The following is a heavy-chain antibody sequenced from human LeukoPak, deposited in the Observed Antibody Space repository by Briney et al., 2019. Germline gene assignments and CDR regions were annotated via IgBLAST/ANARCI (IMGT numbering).Heavy chain of an antibody. V-gene: IGHV3-23*01. Sequence: GGSLRLSCAASGFPFTTYAMSWVRQSPGKGLEWVSAISNSGDNTYYADSAKGRFTISRDNSKNTFFLQMNSLRAEGTAMYYCTKTGARYSASSNFDSWGQGALVTVSS. CDR2: ISNSGDNT. D-gene: IGHD6-6*01. CDR1: GFPFTTYA. CDR3: TKTGARYSASSNFDS. J-gene: IGHJ4*02.